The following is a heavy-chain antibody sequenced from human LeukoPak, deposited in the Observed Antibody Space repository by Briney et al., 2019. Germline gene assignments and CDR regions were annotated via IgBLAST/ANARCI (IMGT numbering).Heavy chain of an antibody. CDR1: GGSFSGYY. CDR2: INHSGST. Sequence: SETLSLTCAVYGGSFSGYYWSWTRQPPGKGLEWIGEINHSGSTNYNPSLKSRVTISVDTSKNQFSLKLSSVTAADTAVYYCARRIAARRNFDYWGQGTLVTVSS. D-gene: IGHD6-6*01. V-gene: IGHV4-34*01. J-gene: IGHJ4*02. CDR3: ARRIAARRNFDY.